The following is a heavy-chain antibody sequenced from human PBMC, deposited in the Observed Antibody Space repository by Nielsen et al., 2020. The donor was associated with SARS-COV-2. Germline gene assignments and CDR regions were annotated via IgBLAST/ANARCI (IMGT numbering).Heavy chain of an antibody. CDR3: ARDRDSSSWYGRKYYYYGMDV. D-gene: IGHD6-13*01. CDR2: ISYDGSNK. V-gene: IGHV3-30-3*01. Sequence: VRQAPGRGLEWVAVISYDGSNKYYADSVKGRFTISRDNSKNTLYLQMNSLRAEDTAVYYCARDRDSSSWYGRKYYYYGMDVWGQGTTVTVSS. J-gene: IGHJ6*02.